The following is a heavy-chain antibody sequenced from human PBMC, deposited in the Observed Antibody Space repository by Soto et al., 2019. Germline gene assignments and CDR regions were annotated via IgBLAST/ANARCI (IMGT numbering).Heavy chain of an antibody. CDR3: ARDLLNSPIRIDFWSGYYHGLYVDV. J-gene: IGHJ6*03. CDR2: ISAYNGNT. D-gene: IGHD3-3*01. Sequence: GASVKVSCKASGYTFTSYGISWVRQAPGQGLEWIGWISAYNGNTNYAQKLQGRVTMTTDTSTSTAYMELRSLRSDDTAVYYCARDLLNSPIRIDFWSGYYHGLYVDVWGKGTTVTVSS. CDR1: GYTFTSYG. V-gene: IGHV1-18*01.